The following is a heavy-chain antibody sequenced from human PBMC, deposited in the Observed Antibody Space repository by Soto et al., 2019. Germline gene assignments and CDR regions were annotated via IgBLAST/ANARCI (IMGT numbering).Heavy chain of an antibody. Sequence: QVQLQQWGAGLLKPSETLSLTCDGSGESFGGYYCSWIRQSPGKGLEWIGDISHRGSTNYNRSLKSRVTLSVDTSKRQFSLKLSSVTAADTAVYYCARGGAHAKSGSGIYQFGYGLDFWGQGTTVTVSS. CDR1: GESFGGYY. V-gene: IGHV4-34*02. CDR2: ISHRGST. J-gene: IGHJ6*02. D-gene: IGHD1-26*01. CDR3: ARGGAHAKSGSGIYQFGYGLDF.